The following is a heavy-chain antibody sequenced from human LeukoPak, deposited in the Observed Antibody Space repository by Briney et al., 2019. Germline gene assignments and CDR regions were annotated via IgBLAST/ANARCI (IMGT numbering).Heavy chain of an antibody. Sequence: GGSLRLSCAASGFTFSSYWMSWVRQAPGKGLEWVANIKQDGSEKYFVDSVKGRFTISRDNAKNSLYLQMNSLRAEDTAVYYRAGSRAADAFDIWGQGTMVAVSS. V-gene: IGHV3-7*01. CDR3: AGSRAADAFDI. CDR1: GFTFSSYW. J-gene: IGHJ3*02. D-gene: IGHD1-26*01. CDR2: IKQDGSEK.